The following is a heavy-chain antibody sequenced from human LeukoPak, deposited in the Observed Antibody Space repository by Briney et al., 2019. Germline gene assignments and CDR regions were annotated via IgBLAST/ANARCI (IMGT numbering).Heavy chain of an antibody. CDR3: ARQDYDFWSGWDYYYMDV. J-gene: IGHJ6*03. D-gene: IGHD3-3*01. Sequence: ASVKVSCKPSRYTFTGYYMHWVRQAPGQGLEWMGWINPNSGGTNYAQKFQGRVTMTRDTSISTAYMELSRLRSDDTAVYYCARQDYDFWSGWDYYYMDVWGKGTTVTVSS. CDR1: RYTFTGYY. V-gene: IGHV1-2*02. CDR2: INPNSGGT.